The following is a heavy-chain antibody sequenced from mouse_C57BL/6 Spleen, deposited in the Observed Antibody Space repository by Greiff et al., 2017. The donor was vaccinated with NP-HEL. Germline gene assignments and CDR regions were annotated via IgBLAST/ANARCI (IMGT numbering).Heavy chain of an antibody. CDR3: ARNRDGYGNYYAMDY. CDR1: GFSLTSYG. J-gene: IGHJ4*01. CDR2: IWSGGST. Sequence: VKVVESGPGLVQPSQSLSITCTVSGFSLTSYGVHWVRQSPGKGLEWLGVIWSGGSTDYNAAFISRLSISKDNSKSQVFFKMNSLQADDTAIYYCARNRDGYGNYYAMDYWGQGTSVTVSS. D-gene: IGHD2-3*01. V-gene: IGHV2-2*01.